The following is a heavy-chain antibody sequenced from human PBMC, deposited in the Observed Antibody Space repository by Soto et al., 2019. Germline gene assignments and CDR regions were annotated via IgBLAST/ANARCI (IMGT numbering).Heavy chain of an antibody. CDR2: ISADTGDT. CDR1: GYTFTNYD. V-gene: IGHV1-18*01. Sequence: QVQLVQSGAEVKNPGASVKVSCKASGYTFTNYDINWVRQAPGQGLEWMGWISADTGDTNYAQKLQGRVTMATDTSTSTAYMQLRTLRSDDTAVYYCARSKYTTTWSGGLDYWGQGTLVTVSS. D-gene: IGHD6-13*01. CDR3: ARSKYTTTWSGGLDY. J-gene: IGHJ4*02.